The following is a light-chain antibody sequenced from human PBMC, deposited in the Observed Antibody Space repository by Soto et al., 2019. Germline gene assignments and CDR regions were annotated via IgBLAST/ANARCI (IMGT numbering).Light chain of an antibody. CDR3: QQYHSYWT. CDR2: XAS. V-gene: IGKV1-5*01. CDR1: QNIRSL. Sequence: DFQMTQSPSTLSASVGDRVTITCRASQNIRSLVAWFQQKPCKXXXXXXXXASSLESGVPQRSSGSGSGTEFTLTISSLQTDDFSTYYCQQYHSYWTFGQGTKV. J-gene: IGKJ1*01.